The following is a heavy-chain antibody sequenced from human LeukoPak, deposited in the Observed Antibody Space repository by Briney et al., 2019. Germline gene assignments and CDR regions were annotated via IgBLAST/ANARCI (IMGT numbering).Heavy chain of an antibody. D-gene: IGHD3-16*02. CDR2: ISSSSSTI. J-gene: IGHJ3*02. CDR1: GFTFSSYS. CDR3: ARESVYYDYVWGSYRHTPDAFDI. V-gene: IGHV3-48*02. Sequence: GGSLRLSCPASGFTFSSYSMNWVRQAPRKGLEWVSYISSSSSTIYYADSVKGRFTISRDNAKNSLYLQMNSLRDEDTAVYYCARESVYYDYVWGSYRHTPDAFDIWGQGTMVTVSS.